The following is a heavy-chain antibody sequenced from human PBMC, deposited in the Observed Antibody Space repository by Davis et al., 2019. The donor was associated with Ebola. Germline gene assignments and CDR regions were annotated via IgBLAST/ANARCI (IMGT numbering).Heavy chain of an antibody. CDR1: GFTFSSYA. CDR2: ISGSGGTT. CDR3: ARSGLSFGVVKNHYGMDV. Sequence: GESLKIPCAASGFTFSSYAMSWVRQAPGKGLAWVSAISGSGGTTYYAGSVKGRFTVSRDNSKKTMYLQMNSLRAEDTAVYYCARSGLSFGVVKNHYGMDVWGKGTTVTVSS. J-gene: IGHJ6*04. D-gene: IGHD3-3*01. V-gene: IGHV3-23*01.